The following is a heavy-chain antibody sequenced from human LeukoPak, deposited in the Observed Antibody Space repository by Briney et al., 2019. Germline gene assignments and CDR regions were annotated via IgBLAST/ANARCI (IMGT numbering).Heavy chain of an antibody. CDR1: GGSISSSNW. CDR3: ARPSRSVQGYYYYGMVV. Sequence: SETLSLTCAVSGGSISSSNWWSWVRQPPGKGLVGIVEIYHNGSTKYNPSLKSRVTISVDKSKNQPSLKLSSVPAADTAVYYCARPSRSVQGYYYYGMVVWGQGTTVTVSS. V-gene: IGHV4-4*02. CDR2: IYHNGST. D-gene: IGHD1-1*01. J-gene: IGHJ6*02.